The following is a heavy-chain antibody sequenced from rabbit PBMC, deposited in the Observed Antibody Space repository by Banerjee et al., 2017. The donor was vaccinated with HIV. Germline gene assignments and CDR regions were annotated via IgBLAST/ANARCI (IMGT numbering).Heavy chain of an antibody. CDR3: ARGVPGYGYTTRLDF. CDR1: GFDFSSYY. J-gene: IGHJ3*01. CDR2: IYAGSSDNT. D-gene: IGHD6-1*01. Sequence: QSLEESGGDLVKPGASLTLTCTASGFDFSSYYMCWVRQAPGKGLEWIACIYAGSSDNTWYASWAKGRFTISKTSSTTVTLQMASLTAADTATYFCARGVPGYGYTTRLDFWGQGTLVTVS. V-gene: IGHV1S40*01.